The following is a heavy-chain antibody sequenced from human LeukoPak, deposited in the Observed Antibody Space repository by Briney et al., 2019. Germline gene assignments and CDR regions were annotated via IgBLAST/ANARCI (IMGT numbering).Heavy chain of an antibody. J-gene: IGHJ4*02. Sequence: SETQSLTCTVSGGSISSSSYYWGWIRQPPGKGLEWIGSIYYSGSTYYNPSLKSRVTISVDTSKNQFSLKLSSVTAADTAVYYCASVGDYELDYWGQGTLVTVSS. CDR3: ASVGDYELDY. V-gene: IGHV4-39*07. CDR1: GGSISSSSYY. D-gene: IGHD4-17*01. CDR2: IYYSGST.